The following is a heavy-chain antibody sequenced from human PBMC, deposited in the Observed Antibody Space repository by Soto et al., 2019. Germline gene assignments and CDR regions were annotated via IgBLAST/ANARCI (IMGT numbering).Heavy chain of an antibody. V-gene: IGHV4-59*01. J-gene: IGHJ5*02. CDR1: DGSIGSDY. Sequence: SETLSLTCTVSDGSIGSDYWSWIRQPPGKGLEWLGNIDYIGNTNYNPSLKSRVTMSIDTSKNRFSLKLASVTTADTAVYYSATMFHTYVNGNWFDTWGQGTLVTVSS. CDR2: IDYIGNT. D-gene: IGHD3-10*02. CDR3: ATMFHTYVNGNWFDT.